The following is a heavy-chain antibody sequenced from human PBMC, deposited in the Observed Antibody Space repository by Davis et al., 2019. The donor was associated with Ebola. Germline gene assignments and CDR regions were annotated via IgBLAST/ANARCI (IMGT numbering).Heavy chain of an antibody. CDR1: GYDFSNYA. V-gene: IGHV1-3*01. J-gene: IGHJ6*02. D-gene: IGHD3-16*01. Sequence: AASVKVSCKASGYDFSNYAMHWVRQAPGQRLEWMGWINVGRGNIKFSQKFQDRVTISSDTPASTVYIEVSSLTFEDTAVYYCAKGGPNLYYYYVMELWGQGTTVTVSS. CDR3: AKGGPNLYYYYVMEL. CDR2: INVGRGNI.